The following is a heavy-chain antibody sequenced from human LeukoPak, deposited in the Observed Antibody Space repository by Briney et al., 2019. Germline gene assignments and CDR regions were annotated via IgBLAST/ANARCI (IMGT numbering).Heavy chain of an antibody. J-gene: IGHJ4*02. CDR2: INPSGGST. CDR3: ARTRAVAGKEGEFDY. D-gene: IGHD6-19*01. Sequence: ASVKVSCKASGYTFTSYYMHWVRQAPGQGLEWMGIINPSGGSTSYAQKFQGRVTMTRDTSTSTVYMELSSLRSEDTAVYYCARTRAVAGKEGEFDYWGQGTLVTVSS. V-gene: IGHV1-46*01. CDR1: GYTFTSYY.